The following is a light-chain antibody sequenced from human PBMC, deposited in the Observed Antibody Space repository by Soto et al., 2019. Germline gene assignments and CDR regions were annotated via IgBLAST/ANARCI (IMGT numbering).Light chain of an antibody. V-gene: IGLV8-61*01. J-gene: IGLJ2*01. CDR1: SDSVSPSHY. Sequence: QTVVTQEPSFSVSPGGTVTLTCGLNSDSVSPSHYPSWYQQTPGQAPRTLIYNTNTRSSGVPDRFSGSILGNKAALTITGAQADDEADYYCVLYLSSVIVVFGGGSKLTVL. CDR3: VLYLSSVIVV. CDR2: NTN.